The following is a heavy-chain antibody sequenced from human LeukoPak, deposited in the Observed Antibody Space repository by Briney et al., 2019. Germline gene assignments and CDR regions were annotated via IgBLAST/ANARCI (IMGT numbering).Heavy chain of an antibody. CDR1: GGSISSYY. CDR3: ARGVYIAAAQYGY. D-gene: IGHD6-13*01. Sequence: SATLSLPFPVSGGSISSYYWSWIRQPPGKGLEWIGYIYYSGTTNYNPSLESRVTISVDTSKNQFSLKLSSVTAADTAVYYCARGVYIAAAQYGYWGQGTLVTVSS. J-gene: IGHJ4*02. CDR2: IYYSGTT. V-gene: IGHV4-59*01.